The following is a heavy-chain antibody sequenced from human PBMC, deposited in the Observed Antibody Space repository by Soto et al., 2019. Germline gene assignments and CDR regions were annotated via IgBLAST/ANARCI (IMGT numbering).Heavy chain of an antibody. CDR3: AREFRIAARAGSTYYGMDV. CDR2: ISYDGSNK. D-gene: IGHD6-6*01. Sequence: QVQLVESGGGVVQPGRSLRLSCAASGFTFSSYAMHWVRQAPGKGLEWVAVISYDGSNKYYADSVKGRFTISRDNSKNTLYLQMNSLRAEDTAVYYCAREFRIAARAGSTYYGMDVWGQGTTVTVSS. CDR1: GFTFSSYA. J-gene: IGHJ6*02. V-gene: IGHV3-30-3*01.